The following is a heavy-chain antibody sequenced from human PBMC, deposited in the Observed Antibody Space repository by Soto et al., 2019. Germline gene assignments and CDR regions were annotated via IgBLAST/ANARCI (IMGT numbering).Heavy chain of an antibody. CDR2: MNQDGSEK. CDR3: ARGHYGMDV. Sequence: DVQLVESGGGLVQPGGSLSLSCAASGFTFSSSWMSWVRQAPGEGLEWVANMNQDGSEKTYADSGKGRFTISRDNAKNSVYLEMNSLRVEDTAVYYCARGHYGMDVWGQGTTVTVSS. CDR1: GFTFSSSW. V-gene: IGHV3-7*03. J-gene: IGHJ6*02.